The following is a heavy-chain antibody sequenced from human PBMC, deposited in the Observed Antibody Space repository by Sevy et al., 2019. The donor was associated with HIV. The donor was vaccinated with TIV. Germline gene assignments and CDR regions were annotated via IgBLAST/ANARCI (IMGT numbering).Heavy chain of an antibody. D-gene: IGHD2-2*01. CDR2: IKKDGSEK. CDR3: VRDCSSSTCLWGMDV. V-gene: IGHV3-7*03. J-gene: IGHJ6*02. Sequence: GGSLRLSCAASGFTFSSYWMSWVRQAPGKGPEWVAHIKKDGSEKYHVDSVKGRFTISRDNAKKSLYLQMNSLRAEDTAVYYCVRDCSSSTCLWGMDVWGQGTTVTVSS. CDR1: GFTFSSYW.